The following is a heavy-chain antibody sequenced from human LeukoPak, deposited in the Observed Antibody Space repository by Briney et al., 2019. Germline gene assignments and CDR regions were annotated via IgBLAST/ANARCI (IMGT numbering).Heavy chain of an antibody. J-gene: IGHJ3*02. CDR3: AHRLVLADAFDI. V-gene: IGHV2-5*02. CDR2: IYWDDDR. Sequence: SGPTLVKPTQTLTLTCTFSGFSLSTNGVGVGWIRQPPGKALDWLALIYWDDDRRYSPSLKSRLTITKDTPKNQVVLTMTNMDPVDTATYYCAHRLVLADAFDIWGQGTMVTVSS. CDR1: GFSLSTNGVG. D-gene: IGHD4/OR15-4a*01.